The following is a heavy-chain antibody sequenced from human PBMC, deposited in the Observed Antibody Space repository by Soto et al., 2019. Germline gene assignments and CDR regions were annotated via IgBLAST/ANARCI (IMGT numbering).Heavy chain of an antibody. Sequence: ASVEVSSKASGYALTSYGMSWVRQAPGQGLEWMGWISAYNGNTNYAQKLQGRVTMTTDTSTSTAYMELRSLRSDDTAVYYCARDAGGYYDILTGYWTYWGQGTLVTVSS. D-gene: IGHD3-9*01. CDR1: GYALTSYG. J-gene: IGHJ4*02. CDR3: ARDAGGYYDILTGYWTY. CDR2: ISAYNGNT. V-gene: IGHV1-18*01.